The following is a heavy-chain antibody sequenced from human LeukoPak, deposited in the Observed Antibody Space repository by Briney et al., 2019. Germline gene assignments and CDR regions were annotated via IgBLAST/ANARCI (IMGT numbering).Heavy chain of an antibody. J-gene: IGHJ4*02. Sequence: QPGRSLRLSCAPSGFTFSSYAMHWVRQAPGKGLEWVSAISGSGGSTYYADSVKGRFTISRDNSKNTLYLEMNSLRAEDTAVYYCARDRYCTTTRCSDYWGQGTLVTVSS. CDR3: ARDRYCTTTRCSDY. V-gene: IGHV3-23*01. CDR1: GFTFSSYA. D-gene: IGHD2-2*01. CDR2: ISGSGGST.